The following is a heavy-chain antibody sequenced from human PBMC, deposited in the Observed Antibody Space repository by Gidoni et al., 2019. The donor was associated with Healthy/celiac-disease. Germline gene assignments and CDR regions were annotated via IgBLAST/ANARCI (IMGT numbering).Heavy chain of an antibody. J-gene: IGHJ3*02. D-gene: IGHD1-26*01. CDR1: GGSISSYY. V-gene: IGHV4-59*01. CDR2: IYYSGST. Sequence: QVQLQASGPGLVKPSETLSLTCTVSGGSISSYYWSWIRQPPGKGLEWIGYIYYSGSTNYNPSLKSRVTISVDTSKNQFSLKLSSVTAADTAVYYCARELPRDDAFDIWGQGTMVTVSS. CDR3: ARELPRDDAFDI.